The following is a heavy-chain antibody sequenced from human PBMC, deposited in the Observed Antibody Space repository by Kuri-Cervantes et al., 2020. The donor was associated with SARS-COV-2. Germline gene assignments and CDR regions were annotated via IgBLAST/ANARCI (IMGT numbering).Heavy chain of an antibody. D-gene: IGHD6-19*01. J-gene: IGHJ4*02. CDR3: ARGRQWLALYYFDY. V-gene: IGHV3-7*01. Sequence: GESLQISCAASGFTFSSYWMSWVRQAPGKGLEWVANIKQDGSEKYYVDSVKGRFTVSRDNAKNSLYLQMNSLRDEDTAVYYCARGRQWLALYYFDYWGQGTLVTVSS. CDR1: GFTFSSYW. CDR2: IKQDGSEK.